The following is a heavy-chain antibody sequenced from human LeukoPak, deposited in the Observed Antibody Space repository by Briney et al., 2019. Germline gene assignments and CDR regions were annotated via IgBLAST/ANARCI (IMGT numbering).Heavy chain of an antibody. CDR3: ARDFYVTDRGGVNPLGAFDI. CDR2: ISSSSSYI. D-gene: IGHD4-23*01. V-gene: IGHV3-21*01. CDR1: GFTFSSYS. J-gene: IGHJ3*02. Sequence: GGSLRLSCAASGFTFSSYSVNWVRQAPGKGLEWVSSISSSSSYIYYADSVKGRFTISRDNAKNSLYLQMNSLRAEDTAVYYCARDFYVTDRGGVNPLGAFDIWGQGTMVTVSS.